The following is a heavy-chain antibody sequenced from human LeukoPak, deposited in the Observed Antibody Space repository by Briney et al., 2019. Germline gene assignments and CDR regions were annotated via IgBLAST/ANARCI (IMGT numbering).Heavy chain of an antibody. V-gene: IGHV4-61*10. J-gene: IGHJ5*02. D-gene: IGHD3-10*01. CDR3: ARGGYYGSGNDFRFDP. Sequence: SQTLSLTCTVSGGSISSGSYYWSWIRQPAGKGLEWIGYIYYSGSTNYKPSLKSRVTISVDTSKNQFSLKLSSVTAADTAVYYCARGGYYGSGNDFRFDPWGQGTLVTVSS. CDR1: GGSISSGSYY. CDR2: IYYSGST.